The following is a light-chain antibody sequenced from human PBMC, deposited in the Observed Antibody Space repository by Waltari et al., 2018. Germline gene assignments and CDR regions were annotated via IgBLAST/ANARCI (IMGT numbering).Light chain of an antibody. CDR2: DVS. CDR3: SSQSSNDVVL. J-gene: IGLJ2*01. V-gene: IGLV2-14*01. Sequence: QSALTQPASVSGSPGQSVTIFCAGTSNDVGGYNPVAWYQEHPGQAPRVIIYDVSDRPSGVSDRFSGSKSGNMASLTISGLQAEDEADYYCSSQSSNDVVLFGGGTKLTVL. CDR1: SNDVGGYNP.